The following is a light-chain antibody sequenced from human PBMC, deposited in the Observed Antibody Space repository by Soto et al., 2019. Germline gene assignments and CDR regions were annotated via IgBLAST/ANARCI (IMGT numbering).Light chain of an antibody. CDR2: TAS. J-gene: IGKJ5*01. V-gene: IGKV1-12*01. CDR1: QGVSTL. Sequence: DIQMTQSPSSVSASVGDRVTITCRASQGVSTLLAWYQQKPGKAPDVLSYTASSLQSGVPSRFSGSGXXTDFTLTINGLQPEDFATYYCQQAASFPITFGQGTRLEIK. CDR3: QQAASFPIT.